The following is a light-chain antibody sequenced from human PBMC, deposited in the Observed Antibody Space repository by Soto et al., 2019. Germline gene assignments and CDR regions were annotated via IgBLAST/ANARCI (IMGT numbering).Light chain of an antibody. Sequence: EILLTQSPGTLSLSPGERATLSCRALQSVSSSFLAWYQQKVGQAPRLLIYGASSRATGIPDRFSGSGSGTDFTLTISRLEPEDFAVYYCQQYNNWPPWTFGQGTKVDIK. J-gene: IGKJ1*01. V-gene: IGKV3-20*01. CDR3: QQYNNWPPWT. CDR1: QSVSSSF. CDR2: GAS.